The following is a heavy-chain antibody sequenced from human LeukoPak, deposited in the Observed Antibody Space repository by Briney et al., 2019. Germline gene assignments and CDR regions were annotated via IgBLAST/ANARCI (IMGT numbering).Heavy chain of an antibody. J-gene: IGHJ6*03. D-gene: IGHD1-7*01. V-gene: IGHV4-4*02. Sequence: PSETLSLTCAVSGGSISSSNWWSWVRQPPGQGLEWIGEIYHSGSTNYNPSLKSRVTISVDKSKNQFSLKLSSVTAADTAVYYCARDFCDYNWNYGSRYYYYYMDVWGKGTTVTVSS. CDR2: IYHSGST. CDR1: GGSISSSNW. CDR3: ARDFCDYNWNYGSRYYYYYMDV.